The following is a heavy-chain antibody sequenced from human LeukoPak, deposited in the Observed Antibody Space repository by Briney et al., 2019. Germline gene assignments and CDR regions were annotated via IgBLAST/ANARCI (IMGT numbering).Heavy chain of an antibody. CDR1: GFTFSSYS. CDR2: ISSSSYI. CDR3: AKGTVLGFDY. V-gene: IGHV3-21*04. J-gene: IGHJ4*02. D-gene: IGHD4-17*01. Sequence: AGGSLRLSCAASGFTFSSYSMNWVRQAPGKGLEWVSSISSSSYIYYADSVKGRFTISRDNSKNTLYLQMNSLRAEDTAVYYCAKGTVLGFDYWGQGTLVTVSS.